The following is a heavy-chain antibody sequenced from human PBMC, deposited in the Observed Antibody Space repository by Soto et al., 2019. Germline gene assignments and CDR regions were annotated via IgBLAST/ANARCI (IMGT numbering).Heavy chain of an antibody. CDR2: IYPGDSDS. V-gene: IGHV5-51*01. CDR1: GYSFTSYW. CDR3: ATPPQQASAGIGDAFDI. Sequence: PGESLKISCKGSGYSFTSYWIGWVLQTPGKGLEWMGIIYPGDSDSRYSPSFQGQVTISADKSISTAYLQWSSLKASDTAMYFCATPPQQASAGIGDAFDIWGQGTMVTVSS. J-gene: IGHJ3*02. D-gene: IGHD6-13*01.